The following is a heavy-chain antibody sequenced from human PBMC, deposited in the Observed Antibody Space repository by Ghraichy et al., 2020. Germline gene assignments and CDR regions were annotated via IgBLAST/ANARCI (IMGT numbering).Heavy chain of an antibody. CDR2: IYYSVNT. CDR1: GDSISRGGFY. Sequence: SQTLSLTCTVSGDSISRGGFYWSWIRQHPGKGLEWIGYIYYSVNTYYNPSLKSRVTISVDTSKNQFSLKLSSVTAADTAVYYCARYYDSSGYKGDAEYFQHWGQGTLVTVSS. D-gene: IGHD3-22*01. V-gene: IGHV4-31*03. J-gene: IGHJ1*01. CDR3: ARYYDSSGYKGDAEYFQH.